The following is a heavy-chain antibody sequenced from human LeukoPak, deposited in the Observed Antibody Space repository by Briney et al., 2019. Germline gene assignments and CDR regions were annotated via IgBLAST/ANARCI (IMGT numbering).Heavy chain of an antibody. CDR1: GYSISSGYY. D-gene: IGHD1-1*01. CDR2: IYTSGST. CDR3: ARARTGFDL. J-gene: IGHJ5*02. V-gene: IGHV4-38-2*02. Sequence: PSETLSLTCTVSGYSISSGYYWGWIRQPPGKGLEWIGRIYTSGSTNYSPSLKSRVTISVDTSKNQFSLKLSSVTAADSAVYYCARARTGFDLWGQGALVTVSS.